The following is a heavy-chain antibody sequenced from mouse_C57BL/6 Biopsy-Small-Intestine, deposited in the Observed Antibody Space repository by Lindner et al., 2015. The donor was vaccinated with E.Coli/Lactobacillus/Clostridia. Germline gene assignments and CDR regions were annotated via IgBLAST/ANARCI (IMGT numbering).Heavy chain of an antibody. CDR2: IWAGGST. Sequence: VQLQESGTCPGGRPHRACPSLALSLGFPLTSYGVHWIRQPPGKGLEWLGIIWAGGSTNYNSVLMSRLSISKDNSKSQVFLKMNSLQTDDTAMYYCATQRIYYYDGSLYYAMDYVGSRNLSHRLL. V-gene: IGHV2-9*01. CDR1: GFPLTSYG. CDR3: ATQRIYYYDGSLYYAMDY. D-gene: IGHD1-1*01. J-gene: IGHJ4*01.